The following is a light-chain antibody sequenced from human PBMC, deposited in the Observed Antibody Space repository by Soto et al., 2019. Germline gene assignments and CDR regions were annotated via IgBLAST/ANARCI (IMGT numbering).Light chain of an antibody. CDR2: KAS. J-gene: IGKJ1*01. CDR1: QSVSSW. Sequence: DIQMTQSPSTLSASVGDRVTITCRASQSVSSWLAWYQQKPGKAPKLLIYKASSLQSGVSSRFSGSGSGTEFTLTISSLQPDDFATYYCQQSNTYSWTFGQGTKVDIK. V-gene: IGKV1-5*03. CDR3: QQSNTYSWT.